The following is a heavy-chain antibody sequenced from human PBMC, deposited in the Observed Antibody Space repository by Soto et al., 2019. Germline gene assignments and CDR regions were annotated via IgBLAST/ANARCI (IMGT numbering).Heavy chain of an antibody. J-gene: IGHJ5*01. V-gene: IGHV3-23*01. CDR3: AKGRLAVGSDWFDS. Sequence: PGGSLRLSCAASGFSFTNFAMSWVRQAPGKGLEWVSAIGSDGGDTYYADFVKGRFTMSRDNSKNTLYLQMRSLTAEDTALYFCAKGRLAVGSDWFDSWGPGTLVTVSS. D-gene: IGHD1-26*01. CDR1: GFSFTNFA. CDR2: IGSDGGDT.